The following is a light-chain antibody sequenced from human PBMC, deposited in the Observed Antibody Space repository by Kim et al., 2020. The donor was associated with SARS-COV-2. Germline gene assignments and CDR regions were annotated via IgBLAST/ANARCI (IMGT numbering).Light chain of an antibody. J-gene: IGKJ2*01. Sequence: SPGERATPSCRASQSVSSSYFAWYQQKPGQAPRLLIYGASSRATGIPDRFSGSGSGTDFTLTISRLEPEDFAVYYCQQYAGSPLYTFGQGTKLEI. CDR1: QSVSSSY. CDR3: QQYAGSPLYT. V-gene: IGKV3-20*01. CDR2: GAS.